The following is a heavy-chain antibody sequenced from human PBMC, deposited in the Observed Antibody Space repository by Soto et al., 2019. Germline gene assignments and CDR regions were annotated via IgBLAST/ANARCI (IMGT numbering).Heavy chain of an antibody. D-gene: IGHD3-22*01. V-gene: IGHV1-69*13. CDR3: ARDGNYYDSSGYYYSSYYYGMDV. J-gene: IGHJ6*02. Sequence: SVKVSCKASGGTFSSYAISWVRQAPGQGLEWMGGIIPIFGTANYAQKFQGRVTITADESTSTAYMELSSLRSEDTAVYYCARDGNYYDSSGYYYSSYYYGMDVWGQGTTVTVSS. CDR1: GGTFSSYA. CDR2: IIPIFGTA.